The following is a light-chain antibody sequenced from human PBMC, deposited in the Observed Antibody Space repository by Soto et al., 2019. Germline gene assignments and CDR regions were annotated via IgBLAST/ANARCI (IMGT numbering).Light chain of an antibody. V-gene: IGLV1-40*01. CDR2: SNN. CDR1: ISNIEASYD. Sequence: QSVLTQPPSLSGALGQRVTISCTGSISNIEASYDVHWYQQLPGTAPKLLIYSNNIRPSGVPDRFSGSKSRTSASLAITGLQAEDEADYYCQSYDSSMRGHVFGTGTKVTVL. J-gene: IGLJ1*01. CDR3: QSYDSSMRGHV.